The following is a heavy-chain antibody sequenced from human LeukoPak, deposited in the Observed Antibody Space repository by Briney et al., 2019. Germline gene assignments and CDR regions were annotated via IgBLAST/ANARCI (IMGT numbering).Heavy chain of an antibody. V-gene: IGHV3-30*02. J-gene: IGHJ6*03. CDR3: AKGNGGVTHYYYMDV. CDR1: GFTFSSYG. CDR2: IRYDISNK. Sequence: PGGSLRLSCAASGFTFSSYGMHWVRQAPGKGLEWVAFIRYDISNKYNADSVKGRFTISRDNSKNTLYLQMNSLRADDTAVYYCAKGNGGVTHYYYMDVWGKGTTVTVSS. D-gene: IGHD3-16*01.